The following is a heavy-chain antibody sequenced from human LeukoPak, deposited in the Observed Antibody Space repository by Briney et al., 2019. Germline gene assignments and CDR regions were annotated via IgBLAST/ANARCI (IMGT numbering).Heavy chain of an antibody. J-gene: IGHJ6*03. CDR3: ARVYYYYYYMDV. CDR2: MNPNSGNT. CDR1: GYSFTSYD. Sequence: GASVKVSCKASGYSFTSYDINWVRQATGQGLEWMGWMNPNSGNTGYAQKFQGRVTMTRNTSISTAYMELSSLRSEDTAVYYCARVYYYYYYMDVWGKGTTVTISS. V-gene: IGHV1-8*01.